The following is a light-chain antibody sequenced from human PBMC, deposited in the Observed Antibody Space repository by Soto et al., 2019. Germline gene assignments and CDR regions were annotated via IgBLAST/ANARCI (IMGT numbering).Light chain of an antibody. Sequence: DVVMTQSPLSLPVALGQPASISCRSSQSLAYSDGNTNLNWFLQRPGQSPRRLIYKVSNRDSGVPDRFSGRGSGTDFTLKISRVEAEDVGVYYCMQGTHWPPTFCQGTKVEIK. CDR3: MQGTHWPPT. J-gene: IGKJ1*01. CDR1: QSLAYSDGNTN. V-gene: IGKV2-30*01. CDR2: KVS.